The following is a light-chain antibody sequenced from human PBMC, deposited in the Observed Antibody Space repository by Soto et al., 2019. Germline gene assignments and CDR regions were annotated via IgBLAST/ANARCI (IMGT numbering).Light chain of an antibody. CDR3: CSYTGSSPYV. CDR1: SSDLGGYNF. V-gene: IGLV2-14*01. Sequence: QSALTQPASVSGSPGQSITISCTGTSSDLGGYNFVSWYQHHPGKAPKLMIYQVSNRPSGVSNRFSGSKSGSTASLTISGLQAEDEADYYCCSYTGSSPYVFGTGTKLTVL. J-gene: IGLJ1*01. CDR2: QVS.